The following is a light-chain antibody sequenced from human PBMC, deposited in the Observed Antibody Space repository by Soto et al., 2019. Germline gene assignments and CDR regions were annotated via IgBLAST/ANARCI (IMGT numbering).Light chain of an antibody. CDR2: TTN. J-gene: IGLJ1*01. CDR3: AAWDDSLNGHV. V-gene: IGLV1-44*01. Sequence: QSVLTQPHSASGTPGQRVTISCSGSISNIGTSSVHWFQQLPGTAPKLLISTTNQRPSGVPERFSGSKSGTSASLAISGLQSEDEADYYCAAWDDSLNGHVFGTGTQLTVL. CDR1: ISNIGTSS.